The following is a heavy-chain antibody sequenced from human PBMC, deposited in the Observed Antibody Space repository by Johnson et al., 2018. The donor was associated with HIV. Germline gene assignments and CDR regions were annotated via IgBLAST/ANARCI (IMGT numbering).Heavy chain of an antibody. CDR2: ISYDGSNK. CDR1: GFTFSSYA. D-gene: IGHD3-22*01. V-gene: IGHV3-30-3*01. CDR3: AKGLDSSGYVGAFDI. Sequence: QVQLVESGGGVVQPGRSLRLSCAASGFTFSSYAMHWVRQAPGKGLEWVAVISYDGSNKYYADSVKGRFTISRDNSKNTLYLQMNSLRAEDTAVYYCAKGLDSSGYVGAFDIWGQGTMVTVSS. J-gene: IGHJ3*02.